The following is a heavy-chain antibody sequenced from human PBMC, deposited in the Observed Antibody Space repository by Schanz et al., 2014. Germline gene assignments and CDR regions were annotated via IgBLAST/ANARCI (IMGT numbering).Heavy chain of an antibody. CDR3: ARGPDSTSADVTRGRRRYYFDY. CDR1: GFTFSRSG. V-gene: IGHV3-33*01. J-gene: IGHJ4*02. D-gene: IGHD6-13*01. CDR2: IWFDGSNK. Sequence: QVQLVESGGGLVQPGRSLRLSCAASGFTFSRSGMHWVRQAPGKGLEWVAIIWFDGSNKYYADSVKGRFTISRDNSKNTLFLQMNSLRAEDTAVYYCARGPDSTSADVTRGRRRYYFDYWGQGTLVTVS.